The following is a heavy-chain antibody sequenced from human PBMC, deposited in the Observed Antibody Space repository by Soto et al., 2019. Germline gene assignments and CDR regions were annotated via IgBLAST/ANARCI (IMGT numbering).Heavy chain of an antibody. V-gene: IGHV4-30-4*01. J-gene: IGHJ4*02. CDR3: ARRMPIDSYPFAY. CDR1: GGSISSGDYF. Sequence: QVQLQESGPGLVKSSQTLSLTCTVSGGSISSGDYFWSWIRQPPGKGLVWIGYTYSTGSTYYNPSLKSRVTISVDTSKNQFSLTLNSVTAADTAVYSCARRMPIDSYPFAYWGQGSLVTVSS. CDR2: TYSTGST. D-gene: IGHD2-2*01.